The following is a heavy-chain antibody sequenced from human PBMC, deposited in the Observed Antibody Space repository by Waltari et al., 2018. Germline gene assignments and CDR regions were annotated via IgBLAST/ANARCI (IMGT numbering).Heavy chain of an antibody. CDR1: GGSISSYY. Sequence: QVQLQESGPGLVKPSETLSLTCTVSGGSISSYYWSWIRQPPGKGLEWIGYIYYSGSTNYNPSLKSRVTISVDTSKNQFSLKLSSVTAADTAVYYCARAQTTNYYYHGMDVWGQGTTVTVSS. CDR3: ARAQTTNYYYHGMDV. CDR2: IYYSGST. J-gene: IGHJ6*02. D-gene: IGHD1-26*01. V-gene: IGHV4-59*01.